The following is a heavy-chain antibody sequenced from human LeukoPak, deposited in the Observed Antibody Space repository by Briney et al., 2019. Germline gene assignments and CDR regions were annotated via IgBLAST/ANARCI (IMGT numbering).Heavy chain of an antibody. CDR1: GFTFSSYA. Sequence: QPGRSLRLSCAASGFTFSSYAMHWVRQAPGKGLEWVAVVSYDGSNKYYADSVKGRFTISRDNSKNTLYLQMNSLRAEDTAVYYCTSYRMYYYDSRKGYFDYWGQGTLVTVSS. V-gene: IGHV3-30-3*01. CDR3: TSYRMYYYDSRKGYFDY. CDR2: VSYDGSNK. D-gene: IGHD3-22*01. J-gene: IGHJ4*02.